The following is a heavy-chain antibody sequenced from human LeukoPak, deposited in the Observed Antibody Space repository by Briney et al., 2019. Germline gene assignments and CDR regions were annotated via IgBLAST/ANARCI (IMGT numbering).Heavy chain of an antibody. D-gene: IGHD2-15*01. CDR3: ARVGIFQRAARRKRTYYFDY. CDR2: INPTGGST. CDR1: GYTFTSYY. J-gene: IGHJ4*02. V-gene: IGHV1-46*01. Sequence: ASVKVSCKASGYTFTSYYMHWVRQAPGQGLEWMGLINPTGGSTGYAQKFQGRVTMTRDMSTSTDYMELSSLRAEDTALYHCARVGIFQRAARRKRTYYFDYWGQGTLVTVSS.